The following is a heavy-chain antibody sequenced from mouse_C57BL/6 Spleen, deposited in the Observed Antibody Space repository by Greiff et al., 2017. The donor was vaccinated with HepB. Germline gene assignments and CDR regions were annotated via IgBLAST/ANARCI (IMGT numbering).Heavy chain of an antibody. J-gene: IGHJ3*01. CDR1: GFTFSDFY. CDR3: ARDSYYYGSSPFAY. V-gene: IGHV7-1*01. Sequence: EVQVVESGGGLVQSGRSLRLSCATSGFTFSDFYMEWVRQAPGKGLEWIAASRNKANDYTTEYSASVKGRFIVYRDTSQSILYLQMNALRAEDTAMYYCARDSYYYGSSPFAYWGQGTLVTVSA. D-gene: IGHD1-1*01. CDR2: SRNKANDYTT.